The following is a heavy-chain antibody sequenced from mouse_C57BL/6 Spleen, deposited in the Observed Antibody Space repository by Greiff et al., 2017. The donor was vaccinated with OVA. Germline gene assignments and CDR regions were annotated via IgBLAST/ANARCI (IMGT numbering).Heavy chain of an antibody. CDR3: AREGYDGYFYFDY. Sequence: VQLKESGPGLVKPSQSLSLTCSVTGYSITSGYYWNWIRQFPGNKLEWMGYISYDGSNNYNPSLKNRISITRDTSKNQFFLKLNSVTTEDTATYYCAREGYDGYFYFDYWGQGTTLTVSS. CDR1: GYSITSGYY. CDR2: ISYDGSN. V-gene: IGHV3-6*01. D-gene: IGHD2-3*01. J-gene: IGHJ2*01.